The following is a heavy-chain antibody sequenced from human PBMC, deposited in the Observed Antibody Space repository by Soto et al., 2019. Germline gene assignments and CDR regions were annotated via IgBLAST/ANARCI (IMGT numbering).Heavy chain of an antibody. CDR1: GFTFSSYA. D-gene: IGHD4-17*01. V-gene: IGHV3-30-3*01. Sequence: GGSLRLSCAASGFTFSSYAMHWVRQAPGKGLEWVAVISYDGSNKYYADSVKGRFTISRDNSKNTLYLQMNSLRAEDTAVYYCAREGFAYGDLYCDWGQGTLVTVSS. CDR2: ISYDGSNK. J-gene: IGHJ4*02. CDR3: AREGFAYGDLYCD.